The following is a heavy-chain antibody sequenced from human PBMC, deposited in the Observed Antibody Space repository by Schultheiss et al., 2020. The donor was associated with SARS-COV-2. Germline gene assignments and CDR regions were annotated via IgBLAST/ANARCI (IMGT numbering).Heavy chain of an antibody. J-gene: IGHJ4*02. CDR2: IYHSGST. CDR3: ARCGYYSLYYFDY. V-gene: IGHV4-30-2*06. CDR1: GGSIRSGESY. D-gene: IGHD3-22*01. Sequence: SETLSLTCTVSGGSIRSGESYWSWIRQSPGKGLEWIGEIYHSGSTNYNPSLKSRVTISVDKSKNQFSLKLSSVTAADTAVYYCARCGYYSLYYFDYWGPGNPGHRLL.